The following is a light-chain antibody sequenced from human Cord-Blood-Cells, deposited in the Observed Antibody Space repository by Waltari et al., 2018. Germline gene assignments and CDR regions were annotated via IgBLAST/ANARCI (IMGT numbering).Light chain of an antibody. CDR2: DLS. V-gene: IGLV2-14*01. J-gene: IGLJ2*01. CDR3: SSYTSSSTPG. Sequence: QSALTQPASVSGSPGQSITISCTGTSSDVGGYNYVSWYQQHPGKAPKFMIYDLSNRPSGVSNRFSGSKSGNTASLTISGLQAEDEADYYCSSYTSSSTPGFGGGTKLTVL. CDR1: SSDVGGYNY.